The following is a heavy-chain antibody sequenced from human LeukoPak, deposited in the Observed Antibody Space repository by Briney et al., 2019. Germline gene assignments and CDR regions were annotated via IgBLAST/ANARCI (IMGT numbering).Heavy chain of an antibody. J-gene: IGHJ3*02. V-gene: IGHV3-21*01. CDR1: GFTFSSYS. CDR2: ISSSSNYI. CDR3: ARDLWKQWPSVAFDI. Sequence: GGSLRLSCAASGFTFSSYSMNWVRQAPGKGLEWVSSISSSSNYIYYADSVKGRFTISRDNAKNSLYLQMNSLRAEDTAVYYCARDLWKQWPSVAFDIWGQGTVVTVSS. D-gene: IGHD6-19*01.